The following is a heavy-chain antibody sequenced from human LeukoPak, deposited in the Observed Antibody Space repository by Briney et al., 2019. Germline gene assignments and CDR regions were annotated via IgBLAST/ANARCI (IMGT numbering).Heavy chain of an antibody. Sequence: GGSLRLSCGASGFTFNTYWVSWLRQAPGKGLEWVANIKQDGTERYHADSVKGRFTISRDNAKISLYLELSSLRAEDTAVYYCARESWAAFDLWGQGTLVTVSS. J-gene: IGHJ5*02. D-gene: IGHD3-16*01. V-gene: IGHV3-7*01. CDR3: ARESWAAFDL. CDR1: GFTFNTYW. CDR2: IKQDGTER.